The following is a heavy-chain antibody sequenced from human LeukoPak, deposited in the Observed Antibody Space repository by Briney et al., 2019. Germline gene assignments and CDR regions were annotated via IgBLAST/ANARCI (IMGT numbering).Heavy chain of an antibody. CDR3: ARWEDYYDSSGYKYYFDY. Sequence: GGSLRLSCAVSGFTVSGNYMSWVRQAPGKGLEWVSLIYSGGTTYYADSVKGRFTISRDNAKNFLYLQMNSLRAEDTAVYYCARWEDYYDSSGYKYYFDYWGQGTLVTVSS. J-gene: IGHJ4*02. CDR2: IYSGGTT. V-gene: IGHV3-53*01. CDR1: GFTVSGNY. D-gene: IGHD3-22*01.